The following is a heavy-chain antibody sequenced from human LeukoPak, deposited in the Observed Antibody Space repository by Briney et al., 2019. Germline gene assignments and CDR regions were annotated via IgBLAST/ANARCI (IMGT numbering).Heavy chain of an antibody. CDR3: TRVGSSTYDFWSGYLDP. J-gene: IGHJ5*02. Sequence: PGGSLRLSCTASGFTFGDYTMGWVRQAPGKGLEWAVFIRSKAYGGTTEYAASVKGRFTISRDDSKSIAYLQMNSLKTEDTAAYYCTRVGSSTYDFWSGYLDPWGQGTLDTVSS. D-gene: IGHD3-3*01. CDR2: IRSKAYGGTT. CDR1: GFTFGDYT. V-gene: IGHV3-49*04.